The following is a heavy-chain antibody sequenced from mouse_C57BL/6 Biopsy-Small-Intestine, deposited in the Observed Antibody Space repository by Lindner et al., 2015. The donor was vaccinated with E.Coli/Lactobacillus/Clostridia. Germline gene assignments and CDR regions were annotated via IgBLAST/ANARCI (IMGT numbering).Heavy chain of an antibody. Sequence: VQLQESGAELVKPGASVKLSCKASGYTFTSYWMHWVKQRPGQGLEWIGMIHPNSGSTNYNEKFKSKATLTVDKSSSTAYMQLSSLTSEDSAVYFCAVYGSSSSYWYFDVWGPGTTVTVSS. D-gene: IGHD1-1*01. CDR1: GYTFTSYW. CDR2: IHPNSGST. J-gene: IGHJ1*01. V-gene: IGHV1-64*01. CDR3: AVYGSSSSYWYFDV.